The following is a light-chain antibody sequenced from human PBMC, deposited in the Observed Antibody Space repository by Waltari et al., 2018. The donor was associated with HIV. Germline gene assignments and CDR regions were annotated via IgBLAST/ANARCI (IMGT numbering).Light chain of an antibody. V-gene: IGLV1-47*01. CDR2: RNN. Sequence: QSVLTQPPSASGPPGQRVTISCSGSSSNIGHDYVSWCQQLPGATPKLLIYRNNQRPSGVPDRFSGSKSGTSASLAINGLRSEDEAVYYCAAWDDSLSGWVFGGGTKLTVL. J-gene: IGLJ3*02. CDR1: SSNIGHDY. CDR3: AAWDDSLSGWV.